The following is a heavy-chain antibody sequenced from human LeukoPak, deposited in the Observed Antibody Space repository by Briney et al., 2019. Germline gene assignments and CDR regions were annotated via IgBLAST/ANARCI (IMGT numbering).Heavy chain of an antibody. CDR1: GGTFSSYT. D-gene: IGHD5-18*01. Sequence: SVKVSCKASGGTFSSYTISWVRQAPGQGLEWMGRIIPILGIANYAQKFQGRVTITADKSTSTAYMELSSLRSEDTAVYYCARQGIQLWQPNRGGFYWGQGTLVTVSS. CDR2: IIPILGIA. CDR3: ARQGIQLWQPNRGGFY. J-gene: IGHJ4*02. V-gene: IGHV1-69*02.